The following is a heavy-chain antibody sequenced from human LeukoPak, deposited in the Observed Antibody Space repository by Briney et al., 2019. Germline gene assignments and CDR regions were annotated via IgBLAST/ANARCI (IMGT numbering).Heavy chain of an antibody. CDR2: IYTSGST. Sequence: PSETLSLTCTVSGGSISSYYWSWIRQPAGKGLEWIGRIYTSGSTNYNPSLKSRVTMSVDTSKNQFSLKLSSVTAADTAVYYCARALRNYGVLDYYYYMDVWGKGTTVTVSS. D-gene: IGHD4-11*01. CDR1: GGSISSYY. CDR3: ARALRNYGVLDYYYYMDV. V-gene: IGHV4-4*07. J-gene: IGHJ6*03.